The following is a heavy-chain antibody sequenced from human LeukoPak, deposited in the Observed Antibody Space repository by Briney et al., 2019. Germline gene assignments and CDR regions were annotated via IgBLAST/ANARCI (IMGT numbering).Heavy chain of an antibody. CDR3: ARGRYRSAWYDN. V-gene: IGHV3-64*01. CDR2: ISGNVGSA. Sequence: GRSLRLSCAASGFTFTTYAMHWVRQAPGKGLEYVSAISGNVGSAYYANSVKGRFTISRDNSKNTLYLHMGSLRIEDMAVYYCARGRYRSAWYDNWGQGTLVTVSS. D-gene: IGHD6-19*01. J-gene: IGHJ5*02. CDR1: GFTFTTYA.